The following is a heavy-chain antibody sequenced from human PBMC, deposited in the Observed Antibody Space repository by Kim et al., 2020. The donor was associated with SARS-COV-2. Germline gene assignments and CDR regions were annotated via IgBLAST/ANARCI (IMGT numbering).Heavy chain of an antibody. CDR3: ARLLYEGSDAFDI. CDR1: GYNFPSYW. Sequence: GESLKISCKGSGYNFPSYWINWVRQMPGKGLEWMGRIDPSGSYTNYSPSFQGHITISTDNSISTAYLQWSSLKASDTAMYFCARLLYEGSDAFDIWGQGT. V-gene: IGHV5-10-1*01. D-gene: IGHD3-10*01. J-gene: IGHJ3*02. CDR2: IDPSGSYT.